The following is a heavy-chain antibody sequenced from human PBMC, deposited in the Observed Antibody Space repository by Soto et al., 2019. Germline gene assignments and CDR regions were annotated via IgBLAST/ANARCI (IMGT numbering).Heavy chain of an antibody. CDR1: GGTFSSYT. D-gene: IGHD2-15*01. V-gene: IGHV1-69*02. J-gene: IGHJ5*02. Sequence: QVQLVQSGAEVKKPGSSVKVSCKASGGTFSSYTISWVRQAPGQGLEWMGRIIPILGIANYAQKFQGRVTITADKSTSTAYMELSSLRSEDTAVYYCARVVVVVAATPDVGWLDPWGQGTLVTVSS. CDR2: IIPILGIA. CDR3: ARVVVVVAATPDVGWLDP.